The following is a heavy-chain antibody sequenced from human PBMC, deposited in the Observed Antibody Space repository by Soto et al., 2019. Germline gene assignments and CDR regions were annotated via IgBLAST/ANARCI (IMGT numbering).Heavy chain of an antibody. CDR1: GFTFTNAW. D-gene: IGHD3-22*01. J-gene: IGHJ4*02. V-gene: IGHV3-15*07. CDR3: TTGLTYYSDSSGYYFDA. Sequence: EVHLVESGGDLVKPGGSLRLSCAVSGFTFTNAWMNWVRQAPGKGPEWVGRIKSKNDGGTTEYAAPVKGRLIITRDDSKNTVYLQMNSLQTEDTGVYYCTTGLTYYSDSSGYYFDAWGQGTLVTVSS. CDR2: IKSKNDGGTT.